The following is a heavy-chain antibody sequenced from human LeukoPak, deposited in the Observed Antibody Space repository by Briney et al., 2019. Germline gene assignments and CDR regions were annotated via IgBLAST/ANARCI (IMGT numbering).Heavy chain of an antibody. V-gene: IGHV3-7*05. J-gene: IGHJ4*02. CDR1: VSTLNTYW. CDR3: ARETRGLVGSY. Sequence: GGSLRLSCAASVSTLNTYWMTWLRQTAGQGLEWVASLKQDGSDRYYVDSVKGRFTISRDNTENSLYLQMNSLRAEDTAVYYCARETRGLVGSYWGRGTLVTVSP. D-gene: IGHD2-8*02. CDR2: LKQDGSDR.